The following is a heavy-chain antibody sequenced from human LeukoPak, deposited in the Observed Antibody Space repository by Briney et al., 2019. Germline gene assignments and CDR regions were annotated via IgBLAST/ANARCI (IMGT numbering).Heavy chain of an antibody. CDR2: IYYSGST. CDR3: AGMRITTPTVRTLDY. CDR1: GGSISSGGYY. V-gene: IGHV4-31*03. D-gene: IGHD1-14*01. J-gene: IGHJ4*02. Sequence: SQTLSLTCTVSGGSISSGGYYWSWIRQHPGKGLEWIGNIYYSGSTSYNPSLKSRVTISVDTSKNQFSLKLSSVTAADTAVYYCAGMRITTPTVRTLDYWGQGTLVTVSS.